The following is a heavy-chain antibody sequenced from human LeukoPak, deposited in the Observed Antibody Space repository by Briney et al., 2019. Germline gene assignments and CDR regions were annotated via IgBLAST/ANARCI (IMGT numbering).Heavy chain of an antibody. CDR3: ARDYDGGAFDI. D-gene: IGHD3-22*01. CDR2: ISHSGST. J-gene: IGHJ3*02. CDR1: GCTISFYS. Sequence: PSETLSLTCTASGCTISFYSWTWIRQSPGKGLEWIASISHSGSTNYNPSLKSRVTISLDTSQNHFSLKLTSVTAADTAVYYCARDYDGGAFDIWGQGTLVTVSS. V-gene: IGHV4-59*01.